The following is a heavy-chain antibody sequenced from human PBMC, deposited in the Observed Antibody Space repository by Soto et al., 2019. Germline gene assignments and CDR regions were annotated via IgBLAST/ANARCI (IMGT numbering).Heavy chain of an antibody. CDR2: ISYDGSNK. CDR1: GFTISSYG. V-gene: IGHV3-30*03. J-gene: IGHJ6*03. D-gene: IGHD6-19*01. Sequence: QVQLVESGGGVVQPGRSLRVSCTASGFTISSYGMHWVRQAPGKGLEWVAVISYDGSNKYYADSVKGRFTISRDYSKNTLYLQMKSLRAEDTAVYYCARRGGLVDPYYFYYYMDVWGKGTTVTVSS. CDR3: ARRGGLVDPYYFYYYMDV.